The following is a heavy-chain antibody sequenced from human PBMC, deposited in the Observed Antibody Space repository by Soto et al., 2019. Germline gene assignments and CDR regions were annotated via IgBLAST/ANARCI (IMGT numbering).Heavy chain of an antibody. CDR3: ASRRCSGRSCRFDY. D-gene: IGHD2-15*01. CDR1: KFTFSDYY. J-gene: IGHJ4*02. V-gene: IGHV3-11*01. CDR2: ISSRGSTT. Sequence: QVQLVESGGGLVKPGGSLRLSCAASKFTFSDYYMSWIRQAPGKGLEWVSNISSRGSTTYYADSVKGRFTISRDNAKNSLYLQMNSLRAGDTAMYYCASRRCSGRSCRFDYWGQGTLVTVSS.